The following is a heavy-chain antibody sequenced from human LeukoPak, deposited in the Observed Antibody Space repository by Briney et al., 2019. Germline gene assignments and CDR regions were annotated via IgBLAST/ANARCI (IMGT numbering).Heavy chain of an antibody. Sequence: GGSLRLSCAASGFTFSSYAMSWVRQAPGKGLEWVSAISGSGGSTYYADSVKGRFTISRHNSKNTLYLQMNSLRAEDTAVYYCARGYGDYDYFQHWGQGTLVTVSS. V-gene: IGHV3-23*01. J-gene: IGHJ1*01. D-gene: IGHD4-17*01. CDR1: GFTFSSYA. CDR2: ISGSGGST. CDR3: ARGYGDYDYFQH.